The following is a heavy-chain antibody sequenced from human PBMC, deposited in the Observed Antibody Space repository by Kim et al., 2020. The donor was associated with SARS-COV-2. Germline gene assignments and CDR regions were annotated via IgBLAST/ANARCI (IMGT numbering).Heavy chain of an antibody. V-gene: IGHV3-30*18. CDR1: GFTFSSYG. CDR2: ISYDGSNK. D-gene: IGHD3-3*01. J-gene: IGHJ5*02. CDR3: AKIKYDFWSGYGGRYNWFDP. Sequence: GGSLRLSCAASGFTFSSYGMHWVRQAPGKGLEWVAVISYDGSNKYYADSVKGRFTISRDNSKNTLYLQMNSLRAEDTAVYYCAKIKYDFWSGYGGRYNWFDPWGQGTLVTVSS.